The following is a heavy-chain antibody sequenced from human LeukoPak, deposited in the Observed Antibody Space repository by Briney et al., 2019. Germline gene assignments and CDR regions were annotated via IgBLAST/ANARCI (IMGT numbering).Heavy chain of an antibody. V-gene: IGHV1-8*03. CDR1: GYTFTSYD. CDR2: MNPNSGNT. J-gene: IGHJ4*02. D-gene: IGHD6-19*01. CDR3: ARDRVAVPGSLDY. Sequence: GASVKVSCKASGYTFTSYDINWVRQATGQGLEWMGWMNPNSGNTGYAQKFQGRVTITADKSTSTAYVELRRLRSEDTAVYYCARDRVAVPGSLDYWGQGTLVTVSS.